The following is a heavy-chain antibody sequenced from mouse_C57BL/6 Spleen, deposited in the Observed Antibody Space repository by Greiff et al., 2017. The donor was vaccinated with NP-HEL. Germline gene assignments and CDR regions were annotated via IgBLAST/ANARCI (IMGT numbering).Heavy chain of an antibody. J-gene: IGHJ3*01. CDR3: TTPDGYYWFAY. D-gene: IGHD2-3*01. V-gene: IGHV1-5*01. Sequence: VQLQQSGTVLARPGASVKMSCKTSGYTFTSYWMHWVKQRPGQGLEWIGAIYPGNSDTSYNQKFKGKAKLIAVTSASTAYMELSSLTNEDSAVYYCTTPDGYYWFAYWGQGTLVTVSA. CDR2: IYPGNSDT. CDR1: GYTFTSYW.